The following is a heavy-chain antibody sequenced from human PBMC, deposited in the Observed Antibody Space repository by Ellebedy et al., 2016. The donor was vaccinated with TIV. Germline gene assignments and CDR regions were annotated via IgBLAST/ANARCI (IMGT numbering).Heavy chain of an antibody. V-gene: IGHV1-46*01. CDR3: ARGYGDYDY. Sequence: ASVKVSCXASGYTFTSYYIHWVRQAPGQGLEWMGIINPSGGSTTYAQKFQGRVTMTRDTSTRTVYTGLSSLRSEDTAVYYCARGYGDYDYWGQGSLVTVSS. J-gene: IGHJ4*02. CDR2: INPSGGST. D-gene: IGHD4-17*01. CDR1: GYTFTSYY.